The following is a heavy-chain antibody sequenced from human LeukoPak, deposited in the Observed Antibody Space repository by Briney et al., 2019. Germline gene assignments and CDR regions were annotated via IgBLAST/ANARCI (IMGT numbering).Heavy chain of an antibody. D-gene: IGHD5-24*01. J-gene: IGHJ4*02. CDR3: ARQTRNGYNPFDY. Sequence: LGESLKISCKGSGYSFASYWIGWVRQMPGKGLDWMGIIYPGDSNTKYSPSLQGRVTISADKSISTAYLQWSSLKASDTAMYYCARQTRNGYNPFDYWGQGTLVTVSS. CDR2: IYPGDSNT. V-gene: IGHV5-51*01. CDR1: GYSFASYW.